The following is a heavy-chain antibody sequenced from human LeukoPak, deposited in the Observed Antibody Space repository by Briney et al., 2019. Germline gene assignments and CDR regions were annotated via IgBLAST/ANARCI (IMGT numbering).Heavy chain of an antibody. Sequence: GGSLRLSCAASRLTFSSYGMHWVRQAPGKGLEWVAVISYDGTIRNYADSVKGRFTISRDNSKNTLYLQMNSLTAEDTALYYCAKGGCSSTTCYLANPWGQGTLVTVSS. J-gene: IGHJ5*02. V-gene: IGHV3-30*18. D-gene: IGHD2-2*01. CDR1: RLTFSSYG. CDR2: ISYDGTIR. CDR3: AKGGCSSTTCYLANP.